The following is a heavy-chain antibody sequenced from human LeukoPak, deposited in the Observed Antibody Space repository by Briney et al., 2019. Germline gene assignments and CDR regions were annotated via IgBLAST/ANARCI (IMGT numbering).Heavy chain of an antibody. CDR3: ARDSPLLTV. Sequence: GGSLRLSRAASGFTFSSHAMSWVRQAPGRGLEWVSAIGDDVFSTYYAESVKGRFTISRDNSKNTLYLQMNSLRAEDTATYYCARDSPLLTVWGQGTLVTVSS. CDR2: IGDDVFST. V-gene: IGHV3-23*01. D-gene: IGHD3-9*01. J-gene: IGHJ4*02. CDR1: GFTFSSHA.